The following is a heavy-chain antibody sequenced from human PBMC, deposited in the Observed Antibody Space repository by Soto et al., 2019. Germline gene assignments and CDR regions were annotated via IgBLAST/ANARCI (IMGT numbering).Heavy chain of an antibody. CDR2: IKKTTDGGTP. CDR3: STDHILCGTCSWNCY. CDR1: GLAFSHAW. V-gene: IGHV3-15*01. J-gene: IGHJ4*02. D-gene: IGHD1-7*01. Sequence: VGSLRLSCAASGLAFSHAWMNWVRQAPGKGLEWIGRIKKTTDGGTPDYAAPVKGRFTISRDDSKNTLYLQMNSLKTEDTAMYYCSTDHILCGTCSWNCYWGQGTQVTVSS.